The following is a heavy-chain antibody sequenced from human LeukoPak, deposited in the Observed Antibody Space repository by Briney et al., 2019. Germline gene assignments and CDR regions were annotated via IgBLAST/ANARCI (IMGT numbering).Heavy chain of an antibody. V-gene: IGHV3-11*04. J-gene: IGHJ6*03. CDR3: ARDLTGQQLISRKEYYYMDV. CDR2: ISSSDNII. CDR1: GFTFSDYY. Sequence: PGGSLRLSCAASGFTFSDYYMTWIRQAPGKGLEWVSYISSSDNIIRYADSVKGRFTISRDDARDSLFLQMNSLRAEDTAVYYCARDLTGQQLISRKEYYYMDVWGKGTTVTISS. D-gene: IGHD4-11*01.